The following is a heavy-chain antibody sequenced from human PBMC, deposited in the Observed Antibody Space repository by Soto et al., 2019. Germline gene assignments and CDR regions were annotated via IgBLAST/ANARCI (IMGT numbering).Heavy chain of an antibody. D-gene: IGHD2-15*01. CDR3: AREGTYCSGGSCYRNWFDP. V-gene: IGHV1-18*01. CDR1: GGTFTSYG. CDR2: ISAYNGNT. Sequence: ASVKVSCKASGGTFTSYGISWVRQAPGQGLEWMGWISAYNGNTNYAQKLQGRVTMTTDTSTSTAYMELRSLRSDDTAVYYCAREGTYCSGGSCYRNWFDPWGQGTLVTVSS. J-gene: IGHJ5*02.